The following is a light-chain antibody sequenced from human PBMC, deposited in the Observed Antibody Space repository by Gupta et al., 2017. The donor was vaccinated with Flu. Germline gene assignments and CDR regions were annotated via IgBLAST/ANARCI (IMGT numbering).Light chain of an antibody. Sequence: SVLTQPPSASGTPGQTFAISCSGSSSNIGSNTVNWYQQLPGTAPKLLIYSNNQRPSGVPDRFSGSKSGTSATLAISGLQSEDEADYYCAAWDDSLNGFYVFGTGTKVTVL. CDR2: SNN. V-gene: IGLV1-44*01. CDR1: SSNIGSNT. CDR3: AAWDDSLNGFYV. J-gene: IGLJ1*01.